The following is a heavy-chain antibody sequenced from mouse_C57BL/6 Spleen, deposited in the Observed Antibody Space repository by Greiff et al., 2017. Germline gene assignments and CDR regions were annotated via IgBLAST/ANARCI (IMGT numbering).Heavy chain of an antibody. CDR3: ARWDAMDY. Sequence: QVQLQQPGAELVKPGASVKLSCKASGYTFTSYWMQWVKQRPGQGLEWIGEIDPSDSYTNYNQKFKGKATLTVDTSSSTAYMQRSSLTSEDSAVYYCARWDAMDYWGQGTSVTVSS. CDR1: GYTFTSYW. J-gene: IGHJ4*01. V-gene: IGHV1-50*01. CDR2: IDPSDSYT.